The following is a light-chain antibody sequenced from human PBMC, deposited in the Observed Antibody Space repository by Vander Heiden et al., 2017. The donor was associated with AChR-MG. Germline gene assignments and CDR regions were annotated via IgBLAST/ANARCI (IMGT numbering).Light chain of an antibody. CDR3: RQDLQMYT. CDR2: LGS. CDR1: QSLLHSNGYNY. V-gene: IGKV2-28*01. J-gene: IGKJ2*01. Sequence: DIEMTQSPPSLPVTPGEPASITCRSSQSLLHSNGYNYLDWYLQKPGQSPQLLIYLGSNRASGVPDRFSGSGSGTDFTLKISRVEAEDVGVYYCRQDLQMYTFGQGTKLDIK.